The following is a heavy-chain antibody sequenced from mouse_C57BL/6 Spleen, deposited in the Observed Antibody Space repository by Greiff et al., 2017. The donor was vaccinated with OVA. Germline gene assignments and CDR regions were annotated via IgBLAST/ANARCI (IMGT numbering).Heavy chain of an antibody. D-gene: IGHD2-5*01. Sequence: EVKLQESVAELVRPGASVKLSCTASGFNIKNTYMHWVKQRPEQGLEWIGRIDPANGNTKYAPKFQGKATITADTSSNTAYLQLSSLTSEDTAIYYCARGPYSNLAWFAYWGQGTLVTVSA. J-gene: IGHJ3*01. CDR1: GFNIKNTY. CDR3: ARGPYSNLAWFAY. V-gene: IGHV14-3*01. CDR2: IDPANGNT.